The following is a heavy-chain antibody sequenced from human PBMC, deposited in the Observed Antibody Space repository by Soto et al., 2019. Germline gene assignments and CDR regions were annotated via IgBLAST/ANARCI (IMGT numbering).Heavy chain of an antibody. CDR3: ARDWGITMVRGVKVYYYGMDV. CDR1: GFTFSSYG. D-gene: IGHD3-10*01. V-gene: IGHV3-33*01. CDR2: IWYDGSNK. Sequence: PGGSLRLSCAASGFTFSSYGMHWVRQAPGKGLEWVAVIWYDGSNKYYADSVKGRFTISRDNSKNTLYLQMNSLRAEDTAVYYCARDWGITMVRGVKVYYYGMDVWGQGTTVTVSS. J-gene: IGHJ6*02.